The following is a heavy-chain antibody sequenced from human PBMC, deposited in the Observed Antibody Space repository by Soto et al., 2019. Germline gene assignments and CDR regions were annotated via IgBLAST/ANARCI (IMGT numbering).Heavy chain of an antibody. Sequence: QVQLVESGGGVVQPGRSLRLSCAASGFTFSNYAMNWVRQAPGKGLEWVALISHDGNNKYYADSVRGRFTISRDSSKHTLYLQMISLRDADTAFYYCGRCSSTSCHLGSDYWGQGTLVTVSS. D-gene: IGHD2-2*01. CDR1: GFTFSNYA. V-gene: IGHV3-30-3*01. CDR2: ISHDGNNK. CDR3: GRCSSTSCHLGSDY. J-gene: IGHJ4*02.